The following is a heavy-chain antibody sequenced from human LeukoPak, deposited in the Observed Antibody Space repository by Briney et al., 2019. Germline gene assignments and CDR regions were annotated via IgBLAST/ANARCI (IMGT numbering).Heavy chain of an antibody. CDR2: IKQDGSEK. CDR1: GFTFSSYW. CDR3: ASIVVVPAAMDSYYGMDV. Sequence: GGSLRLSCAASGFTFSSYWMSWVRQAPGKGLEWVANIKQDGSEKYYVDSVKGRFTISRDNAKNSLYLQMNSLRAEDTAVYYCASIVVVPAAMDSYYGMDVWGQGTTATVSS. D-gene: IGHD2-2*01. J-gene: IGHJ6*02. V-gene: IGHV3-7*02.